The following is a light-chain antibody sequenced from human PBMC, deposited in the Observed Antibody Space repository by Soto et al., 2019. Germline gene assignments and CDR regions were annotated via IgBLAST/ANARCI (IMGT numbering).Light chain of an antibody. CDR2: EVS. Sequence: QSALTQPASVSGSPGQSITISCTGTSSDVGGYNYVSWYQQHPGKAPKLMIYEVSNRPSGVSNRFSGSKAGNTASLTISGLQAEDEADYYCSSYTSSSTLLKVVGGGTPLTV. V-gene: IGLV2-14*01. CDR1: SSDVGGYNY. J-gene: IGLJ3*02. CDR3: SSYTSSSTLLKV.